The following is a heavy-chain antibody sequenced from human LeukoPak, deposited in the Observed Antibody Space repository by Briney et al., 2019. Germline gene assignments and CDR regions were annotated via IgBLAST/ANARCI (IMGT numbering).Heavy chain of an antibody. CDR1: GGTFSNYA. Sequence: ASVKVSCKAPGGTFSNYAISWVRQAPGQGLEWMGGIIPIFGTANYAQKFQGRVTISTDESTSTAYMELSSLRSEDTAVYYCAREVRADYYDSSGYYLVGRYFDYWGQGTQVTVSS. J-gene: IGHJ4*02. CDR2: IIPIFGTA. D-gene: IGHD3-22*01. V-gene: IGHV1-69*05. CDR3: AREVRADYYDSSGYYLVGRYFDY.